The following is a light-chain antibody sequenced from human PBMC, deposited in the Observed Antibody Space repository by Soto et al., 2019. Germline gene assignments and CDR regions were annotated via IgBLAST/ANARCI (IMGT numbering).Light chain of an antibody. CDR1: QSISGS. Sequence: DIQMTQSPSTLSASVGDRVTITCRASQSISGSLAWYQQKPGKAPKFLIYKASSLQSGVPSRFSGSGSGTEXTXXISXXQPDXFAIYYCQQHESYPWTFGQGTKVEIK. CDR3: QQHESYPWT. V-gene: IGKV1-5*03. J-gene: IGKJ1*01. CDR2: KAS.